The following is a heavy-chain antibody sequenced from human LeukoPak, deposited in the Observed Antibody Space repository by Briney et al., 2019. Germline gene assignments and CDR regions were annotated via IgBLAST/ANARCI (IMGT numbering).Heavy chain of an antibody. D-gene: IGHD3-10*01. CDR2: ISSSSSTI. J-gene: IGHJ4*02. CDR3: ARVGPKAYGSGSYSLDY. V-gene: IGHV3-48*04. CDR1: GFTFSSYS. Sequence: TGGSLRLSCAASGFTFSSYSMNWVSQAPGKGLERVSYISSSSSTIYYADSVKGRFTISRDNAKNSLYLQMNSLRAEDTAVYYCARVGPKAYGSGSYSLDYWGQGTLVTVSS.